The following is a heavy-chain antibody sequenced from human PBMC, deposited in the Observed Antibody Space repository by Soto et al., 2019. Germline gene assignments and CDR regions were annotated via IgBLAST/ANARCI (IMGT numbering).Heavy chain of an antibody. V-gene: IGHV4-4*02. J-gene: IGHJ4*02. CDR3: ARSPTMVRGVIYIDY. D-gene: IGHD3-10*01. CDR2: IYHSGST. Sequence: SETLSLTCAVSSGSISSSNWWSWVRQPPGKGLEWIGEIYHSGSTNYNPSLKSRVTISVDKSKNQFSLKLSSVTAADTAVYYCARSPTMVRGVIYIDYWGQGTLVTVSS. CDR1: SGSISSSNW.